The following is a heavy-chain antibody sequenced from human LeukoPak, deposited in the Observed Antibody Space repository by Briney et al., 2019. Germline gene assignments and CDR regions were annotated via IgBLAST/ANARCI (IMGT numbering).Heavy chain of an antibody. CDR3: ARRQNWNYDGDAFDI. CDR2: IIPVFVTA. D-gene: IGHD1-7*01. CDR1: GGTCSSYA. Sequence: SVKVSCKASGGTCSSYAINWVRQAPGQGLEWMGRIIPVFVTANYAQKFQGRVTITTDESTSTVYMELSSLRSEDTAVYSGARRQNWNYDGDAFDIWGQGTMFTVSS. J-gene: IGHJ3*02. V-gene: IGHV1-69*05.